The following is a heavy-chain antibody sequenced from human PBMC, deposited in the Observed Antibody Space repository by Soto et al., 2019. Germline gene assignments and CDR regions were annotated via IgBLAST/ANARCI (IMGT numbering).Heavy chain of an antibody. CDR2: IIPIFGTA. D-gene: IGHD3-22*01. J-gene: IGHJ5*02. Sequence: SVKVSCKASGGTFSSYAISWVRQAPGQGLEWMGGIIPIFGTANYAQKFQGRVTITADESTSTAYMELSSLRSEDTAVYYCARAAAIYYDSSGYSWFDPWGQGTLVTVSS. CDR3: ARAAAIYYDSSGYSWFDP. CDR1: GGTFSSYA. V-gene: IGHV1-69*13.